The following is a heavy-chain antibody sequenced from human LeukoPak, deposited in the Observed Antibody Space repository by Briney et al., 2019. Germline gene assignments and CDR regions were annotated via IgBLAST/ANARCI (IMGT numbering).Heavy chain of an antibody. J-gene: IGHJ6*03. V-gene: IGHV3-15*01. CDR2: IKSKTDGGTT. Sequence: PGGSLRLSCAASGFTFSNAWMSWVRQAPGKGLEWVGRIKSKTDGGTTDYAAPVKGRFTISRDDSKNTLYLQMNSLKTEDTAVYYCTTDLGLLWTMDVWGKGTTVTVSS. CDR3: TTDLGLLWTMDV. D-gene: IGHD3-10*01. CDR1: GFTFSNAW.